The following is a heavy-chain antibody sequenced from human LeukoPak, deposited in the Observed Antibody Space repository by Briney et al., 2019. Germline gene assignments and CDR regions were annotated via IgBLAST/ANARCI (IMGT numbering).Heavy chain of an antibody. V-gene: IGHV4-34*01. CDR1: GGSFSGYY. J-gene: IGHJ4*02. CDR2: INHSGST. D-gene: IGHD2-2*01. CDR3: ARSGCGSTSCNHFDY. Sequence: SETLSLTCAVYGGSFSGYYWSWIRQPPGKGLEWIGEINHSGSTNYNPSLKSRVTISVDTSKNQFSLKLSSVTAADTAAYYCARSGCGSTSCNHFDYWGQGTLVTVSS.